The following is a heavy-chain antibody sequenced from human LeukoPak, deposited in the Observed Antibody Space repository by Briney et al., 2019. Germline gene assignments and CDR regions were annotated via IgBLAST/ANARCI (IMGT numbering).Heavy chain of an antibody. CDR2: ISYDGSNK. D-gene: IGHD5-24*01. CDR1: GFTFSSYA. CDR3: AREEMAFDY. J-gene: IGHJ4*02. V-gene: IGHV3-30-3*01. Sequence: GGSLRLSCAASGFTFSSYAMHWVRQAPGKGLEWVAVISYDGSNKYYADTVKGRFTISRDNSKNTLYLQMNSLRAEDTAVYYCAREEMAFDYWGQGTLVTVSS.